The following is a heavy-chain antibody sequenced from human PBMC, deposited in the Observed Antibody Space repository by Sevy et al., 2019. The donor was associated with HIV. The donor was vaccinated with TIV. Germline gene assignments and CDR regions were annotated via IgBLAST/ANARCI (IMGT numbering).Heavy chain of an antibody. Sequence: SETLSLTCTVSGYSISSGYYWGWIRQPPGKGLEWIASIYHSGSTYYNPSLKSRVTISVDTSKNQFSLKLTYVTAADTAVYYCARDKGGLTVTTAPSYFFDYWGPGTLVTVSS. CDR1: GYSISSGYY. J-gene: IGHJ4*02. V-gene: IGHV4-38-2*02. CDR3: ARDKGGLTVTTAPSYFFDY. D-gene: IGHD4-17*01. CDR2: IYHSGST.